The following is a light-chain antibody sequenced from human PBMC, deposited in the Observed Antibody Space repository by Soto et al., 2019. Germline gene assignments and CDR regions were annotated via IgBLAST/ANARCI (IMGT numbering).Light chain of an antibody. CDR2: DSS. V-gene: IGKV3-11*01. Sequence: EVVLTQSPATLSLSPGERDTLSCRASQSVANYIAWYQKRPGQSPRLLIYDSSNRATGIPARFTGSGSGTAFTLTISSLEPEDFAVYYCQQRDNWPPRTFGGGTKVEIK. J-gene: IGKJ4*01. CDR1: QSVANY. CDR3: QQRDNWPPRT.